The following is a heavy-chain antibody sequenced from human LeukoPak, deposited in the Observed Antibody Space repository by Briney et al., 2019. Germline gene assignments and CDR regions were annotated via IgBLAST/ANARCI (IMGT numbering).Heavy chain of an antibody. D-gene: IGHD4-17*01. J-gene: IGHJ4*02. CDR3: ARGTMTTVTYYFDY. Sequence: SSETLSPTFAGYGGAFRGYYWSWIPQPPRKGLEWVGEINHSGSTNYNPSLKSRVTISVDTSKNQFSLKLSSVTAADTAVYYCARGTMTTVTYYFDYWGQGTLVTVSS. V-gene: IGHV4-34*01. CDR1: GGAFRGYY. CDR2: INHSGST.